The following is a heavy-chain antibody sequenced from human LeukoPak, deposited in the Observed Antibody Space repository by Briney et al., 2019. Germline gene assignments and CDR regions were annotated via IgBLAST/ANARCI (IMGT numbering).Heavy chain of an antibody. CDR3: ARVGFGELSPFDY. Sequence: PSETLSLTCTISSASVSSYYWSWIRQPPGKGLEWIGYIYHSGSTNYNPSLKSRVTISADTSKKQFSLKLRSVTAADTAVYYCARVGFGELSPFDYWGQGTLVTVSS. D-gene: IGHD3-10*01. J-gene: IGHJ4*02. V-gene: IGHV4-59*02. CDR1: SASVSSYY. CDR2: IYHSGST.